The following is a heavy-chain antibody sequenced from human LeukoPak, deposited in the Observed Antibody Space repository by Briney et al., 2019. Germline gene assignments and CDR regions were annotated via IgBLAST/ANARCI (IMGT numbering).Heavy chain of an antibody. CDR2: IYHCGST. V-gene: IGHV4-30-2*01. CDR3: ATSGDILTGYYRD. Sequence: SETLSLTCAVSGGSISSGGYSWSWIRQPPGKGLEWIGYIYHCGSTYYNPSLKSRVTISVDRSKNQFSLKLSSVTAADTAVYYCATSGDILTGYYRDWGQGTLVTVSS. J-gene: IGHJ4*02. D-gene: IGHD3-9*01. CDR1: GGSISSGGYS.